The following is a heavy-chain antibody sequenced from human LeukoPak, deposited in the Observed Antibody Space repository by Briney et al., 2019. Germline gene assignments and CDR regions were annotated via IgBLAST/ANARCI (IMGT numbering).Heavy chain of an antibody. CDR2: ISGSGGST. Sequence: PGGSLRLSCAASGFTFNSYAMSWVRQAPGKGLEWVSAISGSGGSTYYADSVKGRFTISRDNSKNTLYLQMNSLRAEDTAVYYCAKSGYYDSSGYYKYYFDYWGQGTLVTVSS. CDR3: AKSGYYDSSGYYKYYFDY. J-gene: IGHJ4*02. V-gene: IGHV3-23*01. D-gene: IGHD3-22*01. CDR1: GFTFNSYA.